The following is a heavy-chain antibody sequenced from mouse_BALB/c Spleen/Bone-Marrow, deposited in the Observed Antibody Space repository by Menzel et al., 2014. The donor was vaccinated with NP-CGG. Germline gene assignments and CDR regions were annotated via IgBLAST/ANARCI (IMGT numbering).Heavy chain of an antibody. CDR1: GYTFXSYY. Sequence: SGAELVKPGASVKLSCKASGYTFXSYYMYWVKQRPGQGLEWIGEINPSNGGTNFNEKSKSKATLTVDKSSSTAYMQLSSLTFEDSAIYYCTRPYYGYVGYAYWGQGTQVTVSA. CDR3: TRPYYGYVGYAY. J-gene: IGHJ3*01. V-gene: IGHV1S81*02. D-gene: IGHD1-2*01. CDR2: INPSNGGT.